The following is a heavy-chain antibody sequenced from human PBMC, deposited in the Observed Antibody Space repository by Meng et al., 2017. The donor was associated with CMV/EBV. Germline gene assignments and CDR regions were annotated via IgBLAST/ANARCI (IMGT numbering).Heavy chain of an antibody. CDR1: GFSLSTSGVG. J-gene: IGHJ3*02. CDR2: IYWNDDK. D-gene: IGHD3-3*01. V-gene: IGHV2-5*01. CDR3: AHSRRFYDAFDI. Sequence: SGPTLAKPTHTRTLNRTFPGFSLSTSGVGVGWIRQPPGKALEWLALIYWNDDKRYRPSLKSRLTITKDTSKNQVVLTMTNMDPVDTATYYCAHSRRFYDAFDIWGQGTMVTVSS.